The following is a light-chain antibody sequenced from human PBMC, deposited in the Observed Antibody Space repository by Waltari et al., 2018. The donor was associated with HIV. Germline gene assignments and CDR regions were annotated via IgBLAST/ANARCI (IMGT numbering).Light chain of an antibody. CDR2: DAS. J-gene: IGKJ2*01. CDR1: QDISNY. CDR3: QQYDSLPPYT. V-gene: IGKV1-33*01. Sequence: DIQMTQSPSSLSASVGDRVTITCQASQDISNYLNWYQQKPGKAPKLLIYDASNLETVVPSRFSGSGSGTDFTFTISSLQPEDIATYYCQQYDSLPPYTFGQGTKLEIK.